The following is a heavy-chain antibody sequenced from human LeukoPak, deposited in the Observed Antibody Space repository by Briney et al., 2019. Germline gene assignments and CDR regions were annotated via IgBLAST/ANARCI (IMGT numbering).Heavy chain of an antibody. CDR1: GYTFTGYY. V-gene: IGHV1-2*02. Sequence: ASVKVSCKASGYTFTGYYMHWVRQAPGQGLEWMGWINPNSGGTNYAQKLQGRVTMTRDTSISTACMELSRLRSDDTAVYYCALHLGGGSGSSFDYWGQGTLVTVSS. D-gene: IGHD3-10*01. CDR3: ALHLGGGSGSSFDY. CDR2: INPNSGGT. J-gene: IGHJ4*02.